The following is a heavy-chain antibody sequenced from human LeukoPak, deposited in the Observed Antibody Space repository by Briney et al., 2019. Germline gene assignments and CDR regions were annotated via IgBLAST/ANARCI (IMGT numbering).Heavy chain of an antibody. CDR3: ATIAYDILTGYYRSSFDY. J-gene: IGHJ4*02. CDR2: IYYSGST. Sequence: RTSETLSLTCTVSGGSISSYYWSWIRQPPGKGLEWIGYIYYSGSTNYNPSLKSRVTISVDTSKNQFSLKLSSVTAADTAVYYCATIAYDILTGYYRSSFDYWGQGTLVTVSS. CDR1: GGSISSYY. D-gene: IGHD3-9*01. V-gene: IGHV4-59*12.